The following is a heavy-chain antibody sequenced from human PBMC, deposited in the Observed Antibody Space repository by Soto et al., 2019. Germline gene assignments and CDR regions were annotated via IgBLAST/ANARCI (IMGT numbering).Heavy chain of an antibody. CDR1: GFTFSSYA. V-gene: IGHV3-23*01. J-gene: IGHJ4*02. Sequence: EVQLLESGGGLVQPGGSLRLSCAASGFTFSSYAMSWVRQAPGKGLEWVSAISGSGGSTYYADSVKGRFTISRDNSKNTMYLRMNSLRAEDTAVYYYAKVAYGSGSYYIDYWGQGTLVTVSS. CDR3: AKVAYGSGSYYIDY. CDR2: ISGSGGST. D-gene: IGHD3-10*01.